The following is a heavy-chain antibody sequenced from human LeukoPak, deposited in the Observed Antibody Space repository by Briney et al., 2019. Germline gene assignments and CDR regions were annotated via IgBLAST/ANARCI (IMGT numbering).Heavy chain of an antibody. D-gene: IGHD5-24*01. CDR1: GGSISSSSYY. CDR3: AREPLSEMEPLDY. Sequence: SETLSLTCTVSGGSISSSSYYWGWIRQPPVKGLEWIGSIYYSGSTYYNPSLKSRVTISVDTSKNQFSLKLSSVTAADTAVYYCAREPLSEMEPLDYWGQGTLVTVSS. V-gene: IGHV4-39*07. CDR2: IYYSGST. J-gene: IGHJ4*02.